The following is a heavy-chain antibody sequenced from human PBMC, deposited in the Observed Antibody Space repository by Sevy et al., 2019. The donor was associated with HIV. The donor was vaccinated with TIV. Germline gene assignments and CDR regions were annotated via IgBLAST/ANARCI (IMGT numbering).Heavy chain of an antibody. CDR3: TTDTGISDYDFWSGRDDTFDN. Sequence: GESLKISCAASGFTFSNAWMSWVRQAPGKGLEWVGRIKSKTDGGTTDYAAPVKGRFTISTEESKNTLYLQMNSLKTEDTAVYYCTTDTGISDYDFWSGRDDTFDNWGQGTMVTVSS. CDR2: IKSKTDGGTT. J-gene: IGHJ3*02. V-gene: IGHV3-15*01. CDR1: GFTFSNAW. D-gene: IGHD3-3*01.